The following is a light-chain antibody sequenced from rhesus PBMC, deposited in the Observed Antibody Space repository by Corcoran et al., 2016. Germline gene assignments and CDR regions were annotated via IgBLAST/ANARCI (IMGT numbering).Light chain of an antibody. CDR1: QGISRW. Sequence: DIQMTQSPSSLSASVGDKVTITCRGSQGISRWLAWYQQKPGKAPKLLIYQASILQSGVPSRFSGSGSWTDFTLTISSRQPEDFASYYCLQYDSRPFTFGPGTKLEIK. CDR2: QAS. V-gene: IGKV1-21*01. J-gene: IGKJ3*01. CDR3: LQYDSRPFT.